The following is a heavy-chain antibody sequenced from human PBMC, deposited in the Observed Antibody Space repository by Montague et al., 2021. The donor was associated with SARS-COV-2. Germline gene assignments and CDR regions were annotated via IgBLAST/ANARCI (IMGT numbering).Heavy chain of an antibody. CDR1: GGSVGGYF. CDR2: IYTSGGA. CDR3: ARAALPGRKNWFDP. D-gene: IGHD2-2*01. V-gene: IGHV4-4*07. Sequence: SETLSLTCTVSGGSVGGYFWSWIRQPAGKGLEWIGRIYTSGGANYNPSLNSRVTISVDTSKNQFSLNLTSVTAADTAVYYCARAALPGRKNWFDPWGQGTLVTVSS. J-gene: IGHJ5*02.